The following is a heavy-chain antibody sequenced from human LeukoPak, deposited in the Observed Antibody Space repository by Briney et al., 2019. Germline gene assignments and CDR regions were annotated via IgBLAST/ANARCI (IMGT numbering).Heavy chain of an antibody. CDR2: IKQDGSEK. D-gene: IGHD4-17*01. CDR1: GFTFSNAW. J-gene: IGHJ6*02. V-gene: IGHV3-7*03. CDR3: ARDGDYGDYYYGMDV. Sequence: GGSLRPSCAASGFTFSNAWMNWVRQAPGKGLEWVANIKQDGSEKYYVDSVKGRFTISRDNAKNSLYLQMNSLRAEDTAVYYCARDGDYGDYYYGMDVWGQGTTVTVSS.